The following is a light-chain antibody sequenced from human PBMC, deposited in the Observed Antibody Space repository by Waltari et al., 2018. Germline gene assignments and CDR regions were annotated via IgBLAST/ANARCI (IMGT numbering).Light chain of an antibody. J-gene: IGLJ3*02. CDR1: SSEGGKYNL. CDR2: DDN. V-gene: IGLV2-23*01. CDR3: CSYAGSYTWV. Sequence: QSALTQPASVSGSPGQSITIPCTGTSSEGGKYNLISWYQQYPGKAPKVMVYDDNSRPGGVAARVSGSKSGNQTSLAIFVVQAEDEADYCCCSYAGSYTWVFGGGTKLPVL.